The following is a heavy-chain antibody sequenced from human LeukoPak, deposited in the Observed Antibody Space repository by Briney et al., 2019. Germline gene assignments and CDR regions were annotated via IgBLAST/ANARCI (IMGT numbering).Heavy chain of an antibody. CDR2: ISSGGRTM. CDR1: GFTFSDYY. Sequence: PGGSLRLSCAASGFTFSDYYMTWIRQAPGKGLEWISYISSGGRTMYYTDSVKGRFTISRDNAKNSLYLQMNSLRAEDTALYYCARDLESFGVVITASHMDVWGKGTTVTVSS. V-gene: IGHV3-11*01. J-gene: IGHJ6*03. CDR3: ARDLESFGVVITASHMDV. D-gene: IGHD3-3*01.